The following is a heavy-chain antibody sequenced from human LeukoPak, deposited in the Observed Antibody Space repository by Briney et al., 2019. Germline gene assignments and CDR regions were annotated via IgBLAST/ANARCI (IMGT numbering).Heavy chain of an antibody. V-gene: IGHV4-34*01. D-gene: IGHD5-12*01. Sequence: ASETLSLTCTVYSESFSGYYWSWIRQPPGKGLEWIGEINHSGSTNYNPSLKSRVTISVDTSKNQFSLKLSSVTAAVTAVYYCASRGWLRLVQFDYWGQGTLVTVSS. CDR1: SESFSGYY. CDR2: INHSGST. J-gene: IGHJ4*02. CDR3: ASRGWLRLVQFDY.